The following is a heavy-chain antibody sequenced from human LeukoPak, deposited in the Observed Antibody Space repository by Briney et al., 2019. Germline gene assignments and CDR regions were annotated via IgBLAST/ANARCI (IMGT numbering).Heavy chain of an antibody. V-gene: IGHV4-59*11. CDR2: IYYSGST. CDR3: ASLTTAEAFDI. D-gene: IGHD3-22*01. CDR1: GGSISSHY. J-gene: IGHJ3*02. Sequence: SETLSLTCTVSGGSISSHYWSWIRQPPGKGLEWIGYIYYSGSTNYNPSLKSRVTISVDTSKNQFSLKLSSVTAADTAVYYCASLTTAEAFDIWGQGTMVTVSS.